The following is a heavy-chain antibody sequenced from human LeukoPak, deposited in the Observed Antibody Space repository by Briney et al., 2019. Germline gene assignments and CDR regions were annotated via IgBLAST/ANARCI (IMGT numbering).Heavy chain of an antibody. J-gene: IGHJ4*02. CDR1: GFTFSSYA. D-gene: IGHD5-18*01. CDR3: GKGSWIQLWLIDY. CDR2: ISGSGGST. Sequence: GGSLRLSCAASGFTFSSYAMSWVRQAPGKGLEWVSAISGSGGSTYYADSVKGRFTISRDNSKNTLYLQMNSLRAEDTAVYYCGKGSWIQLWLIDYWGQGALVTVSS. V-gene: IGHV3-23*01.